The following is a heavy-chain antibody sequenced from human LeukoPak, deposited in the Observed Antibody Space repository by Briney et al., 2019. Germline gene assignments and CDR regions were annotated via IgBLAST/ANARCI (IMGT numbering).Heavy chain of an antibody. V-gene: IGHV3-15*01. CDR3: TTHSITIFGVVTRPDY. D-gene: IGHD3-3*01. J-gene: IGHJ4*02. Sequence: GGSLRLSCAASGFTVSSNYMSWVRQAPGKGLEWVGRIKSKTDGGTTDYAAPVKGRFTISRDDSKNTLYLQMNSLKTEDTAVYYCTTHSITIFGVVTRPDYWGQGTLVTVSS. CDR1: GFTVSSNY. CDR2: IKSKTDGGTT.